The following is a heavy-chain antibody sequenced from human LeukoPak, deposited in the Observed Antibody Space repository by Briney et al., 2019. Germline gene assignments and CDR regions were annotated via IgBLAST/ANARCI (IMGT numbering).Heavy chain of an antibody. CDR1: GFTFSSYG. CDR2: ISYDGSHK. Sequence: GGSLRLSCAASGFTFSSYGMHWVRQAPGKGLEWVAVISYDGSHKYSADSVKGRFTISRDNSKNTLYLQMNSLRTEDTAVYFCSASRPHYGDYYGLDVWGPGTTVTVSS. V-gene: IGHV3-30*03. CDR3: SASRPHYGDYYGLDV. D-gene: IGHD4/OR15-4a*01. J-gene: IGHJ6*02.